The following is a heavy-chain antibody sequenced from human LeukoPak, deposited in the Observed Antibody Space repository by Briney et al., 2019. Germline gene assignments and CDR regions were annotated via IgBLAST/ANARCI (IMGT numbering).Heavy chain of an antibody. CDR3: ARGTYYDFWSASDY. Sequence: PGGSLRLSCTASGFIFSSYAMHWVRQAPGKGLEWVAVLVYDGSNKYYADSVKGRFTISRDNSTLYLQMNSLRTDDTAVYYCARGTYYDFWSASDYWGQGTLVTISS. J-gene: IGHJ4*02. V-gene: IGHV3-30-3*01. CDR2: LVYDGSNK. CDR1: GFIFSSYA. D-gene: IGHD3-3*01.